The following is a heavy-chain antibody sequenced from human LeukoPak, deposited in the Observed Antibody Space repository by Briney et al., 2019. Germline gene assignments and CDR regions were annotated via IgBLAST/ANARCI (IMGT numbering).Heavy chain of an antibody. D-gene: IGHD3-22*01. CDR3: AREVWDSSGYYYYMDV. J-gene: IGHJ6*03. CDR1: GYTFTSYY. Sequence: ASVKVSCKASGYTFTSYYMHWVRQAPGQGLEWMGIINPSGGSTSYAQKFQGRVTMTRDMSTSTAYMELRSLRSDDTAVYYCAREVWDSSGYYYYMDVWGKGTTVTVSS. CDR2: INPSGGST. V-gene: IGHV1-46*01.